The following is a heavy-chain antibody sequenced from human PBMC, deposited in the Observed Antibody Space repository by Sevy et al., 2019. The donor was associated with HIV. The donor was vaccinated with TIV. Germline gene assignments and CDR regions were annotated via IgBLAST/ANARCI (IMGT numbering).Heavy chain of an antibody. V-gene: IGHV3-53*01. CDR3: ARTVALVDGPRNWLDT. Sequence: GGSLRLSCAVSKFTVSNNYMTWVRQAPGKGLEWVSTLYDSGAAYYAVSVKGRFTVSRDNSKNTLYLQMNSLRAEDTAVYYCARTVALVDGPRNWLDTWGQGTLVTVSS. D-gene: IGHD2-15*01. J-gene: IGHJ5*02. CDR2: LYDSGAA. CDR1: KFTVSNNY.